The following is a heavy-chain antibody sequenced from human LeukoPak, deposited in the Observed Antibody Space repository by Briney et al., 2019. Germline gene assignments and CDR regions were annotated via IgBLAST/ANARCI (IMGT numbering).Heavy chain of an antibody. CDR3: AKDRAYYYDSSGYYHFDY. Sequence: GGSLRLSCAASGFTLSSYAMTWVRQAPGMGLEWVSAISASGGSTYYADSVKGRFSISRDNSKNTLYLEMNSLRAEDTAVYYCAKDRAYYYDSSGYYHFDYWGQGTLVTVSS. CDR2: ISASGGST. J-gene: IGHJ4*02. V-gene: IGHV3-23*01. D-gene: IGHD3-22*01. CDR1: GFTLSSYA.